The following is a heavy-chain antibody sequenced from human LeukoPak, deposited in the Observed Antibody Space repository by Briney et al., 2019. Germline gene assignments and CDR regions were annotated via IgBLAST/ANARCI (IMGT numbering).Heavy chain of an antibody. V-gene: IGHV4-59*08. CDR2: IYYTGST. Sequence: RSSETLSLTCTVSRGSISTYYWTWIRQPPGKGLEWIGYIYYTGSTNYNPSLESRVTISVDTSKNQFSLKLSSVTAADTAVYYCAGHSADGYWGSFDYWGQGTLVTVSS. CDR1: RGSISTYY. D-gene: IGHD5-24*01. J-gene: IGHJ4*02. CDR3: AGHSADGYWGSFDY.